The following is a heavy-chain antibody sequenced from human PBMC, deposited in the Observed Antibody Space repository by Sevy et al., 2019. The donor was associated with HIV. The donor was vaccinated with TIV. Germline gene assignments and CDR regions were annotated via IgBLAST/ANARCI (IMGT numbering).Heavy chain of an antibody. V-gene: IGHV3-30-3*01. CDR2: ISYDGSNK. J-gene: IGHJ4*02. Sequence: GGSLRLSCAASGFTFSSYAMHWVRQAPGKGLEWVAVISYDGSNKYYADSVKGRFTISRDNSKNTLYLQMNSLRAEDTAVYYCARESVNYYGSGSYYNVNYFDYCGQGTLVTVSS. CDR1: GFTFSSYA. D-gene: IGHD3-10*01. CDR3: ARESVNYYGSGSYYNVNYFDY.